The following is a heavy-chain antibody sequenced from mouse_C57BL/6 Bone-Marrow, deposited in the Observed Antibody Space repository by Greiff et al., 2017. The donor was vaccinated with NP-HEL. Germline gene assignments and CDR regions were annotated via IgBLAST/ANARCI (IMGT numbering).Heavy chain of an antibody. V-gene: IGHV1-55*01. CDR2: IYPGSGST. J-gene: IGHJ1*03. CDR1: GYTFTSYW. Sequence: VQLQQSGAELVKPGASVKMSCKASGYTFTSYWITWVKQRPGQGLEWIGDIYPGSGSTNYNEKFKSKATLSVDTSSSTAYLQLSSLTSEDSAVYCGARKADYGSSYWYFDVWGTGTTVTVSS. D-gene: IGHD1-1*01. CDR3: ARKADYGSSYWYFDV.